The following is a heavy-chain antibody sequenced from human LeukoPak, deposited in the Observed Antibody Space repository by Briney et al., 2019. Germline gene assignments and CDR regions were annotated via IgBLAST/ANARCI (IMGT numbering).Heavy chain of an antibody. V-gene: IGHV1-69*13. CDR1: GGTFSSYA. Sequence: SVKVSCKASGGTFSSYAISWVRQAPGQGLEWMGGIIPIFGTANYAQKFQGRVTITADESTSTAYMELSSLRSEDTAVYYCARDGVLAGSYHTYYFDYWGQGTLVTVSS. CDR2: IIPIFGTA. J-gene: IGHJ4*02. D-gene: IGHD3-10*01. CDR3: ARDGVLAGSYHTYYFDY.